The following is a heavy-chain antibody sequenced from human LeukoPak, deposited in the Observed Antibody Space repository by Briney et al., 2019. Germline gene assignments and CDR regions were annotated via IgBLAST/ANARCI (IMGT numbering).Heavy chain of an antibody. CDR1: GGSISSSSYY. CDR3: ARDPGYLY. J-gene: IGHJ4*02. D-gene: IGHD2-15*01. CDR2: IYYSGST. Sequence: SETLSLTCTVSGGSISSSSYYWGWIRQPPGKGLEWIGSIYYSGSTYYNPSLQSRVIISIDTSKNHFSLKLSSVTAADTAVYYCARDPGYLYWGQGTLVTVSS. V-gene: IGHV4-39*02.